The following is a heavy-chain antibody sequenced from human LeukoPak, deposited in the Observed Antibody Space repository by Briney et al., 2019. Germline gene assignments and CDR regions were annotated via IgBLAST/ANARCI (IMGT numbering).Heavy chain of an antibody. CDR1: GFTFSSHW. J-gene: IGHJ4*02. Sequence: PGGSLRLSCAASGFTFSSHWMTWVRQAPGKGLEWVANIKQDGSEKYYVDSVKGRFTISRDNAKNSLYLQMNSLRAEDTAVYYCARAGLLWFGESYFDYWGQGTLVTVSS. CDR3: ARAGLLWFGESYFDY. D-gene: IGHD3-10*01. CDR2: IKQDGSEK. V-gene: IGHV3-7*01.